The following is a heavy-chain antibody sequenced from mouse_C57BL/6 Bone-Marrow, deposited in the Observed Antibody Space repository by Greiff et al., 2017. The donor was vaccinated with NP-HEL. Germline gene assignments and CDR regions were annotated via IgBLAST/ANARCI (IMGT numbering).Heavy chain of an antibody. CDR3: ARKKIYYDYALYFDY. CDR1: GYTFTSYW. J-gene: IGHJ2*01. D-gene: IGHD2-4*01. Sequence: VQLQQSGAELAKPGASVKLSCKASGYTFTSYWMHWVKQRPGQGLEWIGYINPSSGYNKYNQKFKDKATLTAEQSSSTAYMQLSSLTYEDSAVYYCARKKIYYDYALYFDYWGQGTTLTVSS. V-gene: IGHV1-7*01. CDR2: INPSSGYN.